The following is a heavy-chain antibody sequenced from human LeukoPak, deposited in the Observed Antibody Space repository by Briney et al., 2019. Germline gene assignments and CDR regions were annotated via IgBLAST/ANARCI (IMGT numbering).Heavy chain of an antibody. CDR1: GYTFTSYY. Sequence: GASVKVSCKAPGYTFTSYYMHWVRQAPGQGLEWMGIINPSGGSTSYAQKFQGRVTMTRDMSTSTVYMELSSLRSEDTAVHYCARSPKWVVVTAEYFQHWGQGTLVTVSS. CDR3: ARSPKWVVVTAEYFQH. J-gene: IGHJ1*01. D-gene: IGHD2-21*02. CDR2: INPSGGST. V-gene: IGHV1-46*01.